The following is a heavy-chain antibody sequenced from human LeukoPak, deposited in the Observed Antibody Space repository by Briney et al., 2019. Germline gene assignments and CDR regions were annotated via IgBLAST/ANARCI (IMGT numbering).Heavy chain of an antibody. V-gene: IGHV3-30*04. CDR1: GFTFSSYA. J-gene: IGHJ4*02. Sequence: GGSLRLSCAASGFTFSSYAMHWVRQAPGKGLEWVAVISYDGSNKYYADSVKGRFTISRDNSKNTLYLQMNSLRAEDTAVYYCARALPGYSYGIDYWGQATLVTVS. CDR3: ARALPGYSYGIDY. D-gene: IGHD5-18*01. CDR2: ISYDGSNK.